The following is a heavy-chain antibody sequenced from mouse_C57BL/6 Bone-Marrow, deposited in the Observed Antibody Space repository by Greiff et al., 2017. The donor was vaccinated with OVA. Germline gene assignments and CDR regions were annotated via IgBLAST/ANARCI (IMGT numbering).Heavy chain of an antibody. Sequence: EVQLVESGEGLVKPGGSLKLSCAASGFTFSSYAMSWVRQTPEKRLEWVAYISSGGDYIYYADTVKGRFTISRDNARNTLYLQMSSLKSEDTAMYYCTRALYDYDDWYFDVWGTGTTVTVSS. CDR2: ISSGGDYI. CDR1: GFTFSSYA. J-gene: IGHJ1*03. CDR3: TRALYDYDDWYFDV. V-gene: IGHV5-9-1*02. D-gene: IGHD2-4*01.